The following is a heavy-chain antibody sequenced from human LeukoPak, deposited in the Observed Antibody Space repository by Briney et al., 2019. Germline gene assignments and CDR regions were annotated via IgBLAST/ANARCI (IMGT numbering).Heavy chain of an antibody. CDR3: SRGGDSSSWYCYYYMDV. J-gene: IGHJ6*03. D-gene: IGHD6-13*01. CDR1: GFIFSNYG. CDR2: ISYDGSNK. V-gene: IGHV3-30*19. Sequence: GGSLRLSCAASGFIFSNYGMHWVRQAPGKGLEWVAVISYDGSNKYYADSVKGRFTISRDNSKNTLYLQMNSLRAEDTAVYYYSRGGDSSSWYCYYYMDVWGKGTTVTVSS.